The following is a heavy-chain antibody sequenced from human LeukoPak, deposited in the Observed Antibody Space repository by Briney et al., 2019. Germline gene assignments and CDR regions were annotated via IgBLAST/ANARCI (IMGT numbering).Heavy chain of an antibody. CDR2: INPSGGST. V-gene: IGHV1-46*01. J-gene: IGHJ4*02. Sequence: ASEKVSYKASGYTFTSYYMHWVRQAPGQGLEWMGIINPSGGSTSYAQKFQGRVTMTRDTSTSTVFMELNSLRAEDTAVYYCARDATYYYDSSGAQPGGFDYWGQGTLVTVSS. CDR3: ARDATYYYDSSGAQPGGFDY. CDR1: GYTFTSYY. D-gene: IGHD3-22*01.